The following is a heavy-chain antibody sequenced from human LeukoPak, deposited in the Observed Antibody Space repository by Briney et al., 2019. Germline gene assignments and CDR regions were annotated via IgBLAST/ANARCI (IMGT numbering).Heavy chain of an antibody. CDR3: AKGGVGSGKTFDS. CDR2: ISGSGGST. J-gene: IGHJ4*02. V-gene: IGHV3-23*01. D-gene: IGHD3-10*01. CDR1: GFTFSSYA. Sequence: GGSLRLSCAASGFTFSSYAMSWVRQAPGQGLEWVSGISGSGGSTYYADSVQGRFTISRDNSKSTLYIQMNSLRAEDTAMYYCAKGGVGSGKTFDSWGQGTLVTVSS.